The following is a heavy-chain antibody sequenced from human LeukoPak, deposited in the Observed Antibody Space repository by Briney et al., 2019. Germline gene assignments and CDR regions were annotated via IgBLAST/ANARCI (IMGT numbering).Heavy chain of an antibody. J-gene: IGHJ4*02. CDR2: ISGSGLNT. Sequence: GGSLRLSCAASGFTVSSNYMSWVRQAPGRGLEWVSGISGSGLNTYYADSVKGRFTSSRDNSKNMLYLQMNSLRAEDTAVYYCAKGGGYGSGTYSEDWGQGILVTVSS. CDR1: GFTVSSNY. D-gene: IGHD3-10*01. V-gene: IGHV3-23*01. CDR3: AKGGGYGSGTYSED.